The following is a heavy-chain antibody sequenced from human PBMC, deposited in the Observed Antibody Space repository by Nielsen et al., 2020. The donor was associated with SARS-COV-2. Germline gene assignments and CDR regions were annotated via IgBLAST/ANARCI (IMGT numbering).Heavy chain of an antibody. CDR2: ISYDGSNK. CDR1: GFTFSSYA. CDR3: AKGLAIFGVVITYYYYGMDV. J-gene: IGHJ6*02. V-gene: IGHV3-30*18. Sequence: GESLKISCAASGFTFSSYAMSWVRQAPGKGLEWVAVISYDGSNKYYADSVKGRFTISRDNSKNTLYLQMNSLRAEDTAVYYCAKGLAIFGVVITYYYYGMDVWGQGTTVTVSS. D-gene: IGHD3-3*01.